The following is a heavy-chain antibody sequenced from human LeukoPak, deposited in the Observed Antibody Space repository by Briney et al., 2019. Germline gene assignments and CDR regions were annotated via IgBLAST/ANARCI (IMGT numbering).Heavy chain of an antibody. CDR1: GFTFDDYA. J-gene: IGHJ1*01. CDR3: AKDSIAAAGTDFQH. Sequence: GGSLRLSRAASGFTFDDYAMHWVRQAPGKGLEWVSGISWNSGSIGYADSVKGRFTISRDNAKNSLYLQMNSLRAEDTALYYCAKDSIAAAGTDFQHWGQGTLVTVSS. D-gene: IGHD6-13*01. V-gene: IGHV3-9*01. CDR2: ISWNSGSI.